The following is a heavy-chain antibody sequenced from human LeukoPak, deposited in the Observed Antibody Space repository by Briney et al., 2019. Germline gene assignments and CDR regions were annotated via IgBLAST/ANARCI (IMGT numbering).Heavy chain of an antibody. V-gene: IGHV3-21*01. Sequence: GGSLRLSCVASGFTFSSYSMNWVRQAPGKGLEWVSSISSSSSYIYYADSVKGRFTISRDNAKNSLYLQMNSLRAEDTAVYYCARTIEEYCSGGSCYHYYFDYWGQGTLVTVSS. J-gene: IGHJ4*02. CDR2: ISSSSSYI. D-gene: IGHD2-15*01. CDR1: GFTFSSYS. CDR3: ARTIEEYCSGGSCYHYYFDY.